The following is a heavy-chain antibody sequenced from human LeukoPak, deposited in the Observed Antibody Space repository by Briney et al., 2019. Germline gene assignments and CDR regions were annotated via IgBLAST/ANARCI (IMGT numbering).Heavy chain of an antibody. CDR3: TTDKNYDYVWGSHDY. CDR1: GFTFSNAW. CDR2: IKSKTDGGTT. V-gene: IGHV3-15*01. Sequence: GGSLRLSCAASGFTFSNAWMSWVRQAPGKGLEWVGRIKSKTDGGTTDYAAPVKGRFTISRDDSKNTLYLQMNSLKTEDTAVYYCTTDKNYDYVWGSHDYWGQGTLVTVSS. J-gene: IGHJ4*02. D-gene: IGHD3-16*01.